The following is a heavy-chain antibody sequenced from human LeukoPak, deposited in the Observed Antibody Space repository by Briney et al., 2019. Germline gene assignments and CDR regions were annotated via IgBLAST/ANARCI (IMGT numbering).Heavy chain of an antibody. Sequence: GGSLRLSXVVSGFPFTNAWMSWVRQAPGKGLEWVGRIKSKTDGGTADYAAPVRGRFTMWRDDARSALHLQMNSLQTEDTAVYYCTPDLMDVWGKGTTVTVSS. CDR2: IKSKTDGGTA. CDR1: GFPFTNAW. J-gene: IGHJ6*03. V-gene: IGHV3-15*01. CDR3: TPDLMDV.